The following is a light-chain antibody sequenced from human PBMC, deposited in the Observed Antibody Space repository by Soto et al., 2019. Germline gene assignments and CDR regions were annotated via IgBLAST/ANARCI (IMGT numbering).Light chain of an antibody. J-gene: IGKJ1*01. Sequence: DIQMTQSPSTLSASVGDRVTITCRASQSVGRWLAWYQQKPGKAPKVLIYKASTLSYGVPSRFSGSGSGTEFTLTISSLQPDEFATYYCQHYDSYSTFGQGTKVEIK. CDR1: QSVGRW. CDR3: QHYDSYST. V-gene: IGKV1-5*03. CDR2: KAS.